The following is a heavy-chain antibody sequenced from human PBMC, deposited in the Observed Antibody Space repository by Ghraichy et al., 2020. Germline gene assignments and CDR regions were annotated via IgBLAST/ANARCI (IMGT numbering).Heavy chain of an antibody. V-gene: IGHV1-69*04. J-gene: IGHJ4*02. CDR1: GGTFSSYA. Sequence: SVKVSCKASGGTFSSYAISWVRQAPGQGLEWMGRIIPILGIANYAQKFQGRVTITADKSTSTAYMELSSLRSEDTAVYYCARDGKWELGHVFDYWGQGTLVTVSS. D-gene: IGHD1-26*01. CDR2: IIPILGIA. CDR3: ARDGKWELGHVFDY.